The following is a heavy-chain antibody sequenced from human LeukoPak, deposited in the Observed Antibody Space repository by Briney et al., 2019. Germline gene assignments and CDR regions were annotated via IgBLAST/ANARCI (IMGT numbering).Heavy chain of an antibody. CDR2: IYYSGST. Sequence: PSETLSLTCTVSGGSISSSSYYWGWIRQPPGKGLEWIGSIYYSGSTNYNPSLKSRVTISVDTSKNQFSLKLSSVTAADTAVYYCARSPTRGGYYYPSYYYYYMDVWGKGTTVTVSS. D-gene: IGHD3-22*01. CDR1: GGSISSSSYY. J-gene: IGHJ6*03. V-gene: IGHV4-39*07. CDR3: ARSPTRGGYYYPSYYYYYMDV.